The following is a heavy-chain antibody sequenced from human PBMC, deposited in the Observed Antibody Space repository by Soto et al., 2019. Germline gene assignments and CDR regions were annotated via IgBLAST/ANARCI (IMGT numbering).Heavy chain of an antibody. D-gene: IGHD3-10*01. CDR2: IYYSGST. J-gene: IGHJ6*02. CDR3: ARANGSGSYGYYYGMGV. Sequence: SETLSLTCTVSGGSISSGDYYWSWIRQPPGKGLEWIGYIYYSGSTYYNPSLKSRVTISVDTSKNQFSLKLSSVTAADTAVYYCARANGSGSYGYYYGMGVWGQGTTVTVPS. CDR1: GGSISSGDYY. V-gene: IGHV4-30-4*01.